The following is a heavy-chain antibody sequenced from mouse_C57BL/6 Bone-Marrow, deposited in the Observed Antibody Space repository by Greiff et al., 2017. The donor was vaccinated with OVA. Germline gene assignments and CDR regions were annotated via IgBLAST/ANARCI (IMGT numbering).Heavy chain of an antibody. D-gene: IGHD1-1*01. V-gene: IGHV1-9*01. CDR1: GYTFTGYW. CDR3: ARPFPFITTVRGYAMDY. CDR2: ILPGSGST. J-gene: IGHJ4*01. Sequence: VQLQQSGAELMKPGASVKLSCKATGYTFTGYWIEWVKQRPGHGLEWIGEILPGSGSTNYNEKFKGKATFTADTSSNTAYMQLSSLTTEDSAIYYWARPFPFITTVRGYAMDYWGQGTSVTVSS.